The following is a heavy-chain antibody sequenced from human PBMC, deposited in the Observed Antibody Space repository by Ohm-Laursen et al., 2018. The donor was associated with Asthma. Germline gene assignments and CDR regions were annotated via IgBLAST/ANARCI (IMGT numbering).Heavy chain of an antibody. CDR1: GFTFSTYS. CDR2: SSSKISTI. V-gene: IGHV3-48*02. D-gene: IGHD2-21*02. Sequence: SLRLSCAASGFTFSTYSMHWDRQSPRKDLERVSFSSSKISTIYSANTVKGRFTVSRDNAKNSLYLQMNSLRDEDTAVYYCARAPVCDLAWDCYYGMDVWGQGTTVTVSS. CDR3: ARAPVCDLAWDCYYGMDV. J-gene: IGHJ6*02.